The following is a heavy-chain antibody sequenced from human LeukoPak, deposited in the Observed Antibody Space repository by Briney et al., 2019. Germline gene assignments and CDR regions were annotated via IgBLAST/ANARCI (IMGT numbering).Heavy chain of an antibody. Sequence: GGSLRLSCAASGFNFSSYWMSWVRQAPGKGLEWVANINQDGGKKYYVDSVRGRFAISRDNAENSVYLQMNSLRAEDTAVYYCAKDVGYYDSSGFGQSYYFDYWGQGTLVTVSS. CDR3: AKDVGYYDSSGFGQSYYFDY. J-gene: IGHJ4*02. D-gene: IGHD3-22*01. CDR2: INQDGGKK. V-gene: IGHV3-7*03. CDR1: GFNFSSYW.